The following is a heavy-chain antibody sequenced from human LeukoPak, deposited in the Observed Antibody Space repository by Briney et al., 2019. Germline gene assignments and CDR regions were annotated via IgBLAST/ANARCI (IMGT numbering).Heavy chain of an antibody. D-gene: IGHD5-12*01. CDR1: GFPFSSHG. Sequence: TGGSLRLSCAGSGFPFSSHGMNWVRQAPGKGLEWVSGISPGGGPTYYADSVKGRFTISRDDSKNTVYLQMKNLRAEDTAVYYCAKDGAWLRFDDWGQGILVTVSS. CDR2: ISPGGGPT. V-gene: IGHV3-23*01. CDR3: AKDGAWLRFDD. J-gene: IGHJ4*02.